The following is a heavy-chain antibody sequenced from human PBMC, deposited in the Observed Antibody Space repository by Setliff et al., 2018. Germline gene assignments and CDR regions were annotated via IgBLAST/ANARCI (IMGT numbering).Heavy chain of an antibody. V-gene: IGHV4-39*07. Sequence: PSETLSLTCTVSGGSISSGSYYWGWICQPPGKGLQWIGSIYYSGSTYYNPSLKSRVTISVDTSKNQFSLKLSSVTAADTAVYYCARDNNPGYRGYWGRFDYWGQGTLVTVSS. CDR2: IYYSGST. J-gene: IGHJ4*02. CDR1: GGSISSGSYY. CDR3: ARDNNPGYRGYWGRFDY. D-gene: IGHD3-16*02.